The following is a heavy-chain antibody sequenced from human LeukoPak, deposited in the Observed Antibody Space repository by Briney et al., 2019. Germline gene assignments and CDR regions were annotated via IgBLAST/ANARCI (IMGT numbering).Heavy chain of an antibody. CDR2: IYYSGST. V-gene: IGHV4-39*01. CDR3: ARVVVWGCDSEAFDY. D-gene: IGHD2-21*01. Sequence: TSETLSLTCTVSGGSISSSSYYWGWIRQPPGKGLEWIGIIYYSGSTYYNPSLKSRVTISVDTSKNQFSLKLSSVTAADTAVYYCARVVVWGCDSEAFDYWGQGTLVTVSS. J-gene: IGHJ4*02. CDR1: GGSISSSSYY.